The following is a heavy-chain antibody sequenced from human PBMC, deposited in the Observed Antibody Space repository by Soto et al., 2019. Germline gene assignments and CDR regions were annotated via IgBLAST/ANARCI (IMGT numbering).Heavy chain of an antibody. CDR3: VRAKTSYYYDSSGFGGAFDI. CDR1: GGTFSSYA. J-gene: IGHJ3*02. Sequence: SVKVSCKASGGTFSSYAINWVRQAPGQGPERMVGIIPLFGTANYAQKFQGRVTITADESANTAYMELSSLRSEDTAVYYCVRAKTSYYYDSSGFGGAFDIWGQGAMVTVSS. V-gene: IGHV1-69*13. D-gene: IGHD3-22*01. CDR2: IIPLFGTA.